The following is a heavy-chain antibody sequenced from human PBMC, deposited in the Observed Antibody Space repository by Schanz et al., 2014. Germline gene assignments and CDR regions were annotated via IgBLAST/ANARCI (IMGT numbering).Heavy chain of an antibody. CDR1: GFTFSNFA. D-gene: IGHD6-13*01. J-gene: IGHJ6*02. V-gene: IGHV3-30*04. CDR3: ERDRQQLVGRIGYSYGMDV. Sequence: QVQLVESGGGVVQPGRSLRLSCAASGFTFSNFAIHWVRQAPGKGLEWVAVISYDGSHKDYADSVKGRFTISRDNSKTALYLQMNSLRAADSAVNYCERDRQQLVGRIGYSYGMDVWGQGTAVTVSS. CDR2: ISYDGSHK.